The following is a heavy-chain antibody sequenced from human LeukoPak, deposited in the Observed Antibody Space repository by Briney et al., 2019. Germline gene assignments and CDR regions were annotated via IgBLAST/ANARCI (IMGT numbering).Heavy chain of an antibody. CDR1: GFTFCSYS. V-gene: IGHV3-23*01. D-gene: IGHD1-1*01. CDR3: AKDRTGTTGY. Sequence: GGAPRLSFGGPGFTFCSYSLSRVRQAPGEGLEWVSAISGSGGSTYYADSVKGRFTISRDNSKNTLYLQMNSLRAEDTAVYYCAKDRTGTTGYWGQGTLVTVSS. CDR2: ISGSGGST. J-gene: IGHJ4*02.